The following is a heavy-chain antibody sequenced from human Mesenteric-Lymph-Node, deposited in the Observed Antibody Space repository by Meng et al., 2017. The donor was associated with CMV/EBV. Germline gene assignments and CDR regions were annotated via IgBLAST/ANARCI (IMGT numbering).Heavy chain of an antibody. CDR2: ISYVATDK. Sequence: GGSLRLSCAASGFTISSHAMHWVRQAPGQGLEWVTLISYVATDKKYADSVKGRFTISRDNSKNTLYLQMNSLRAEDTAVYYCARASPEYYYYYGMDVWGQGTTVTVSS. CDR3: ARASPEYYYYYGMDV. CDR1: GFTISSHA. J-gene: IGHJ6*02. V-gene: IGHV3-30*14. D-gene: IGHD1-14*01.